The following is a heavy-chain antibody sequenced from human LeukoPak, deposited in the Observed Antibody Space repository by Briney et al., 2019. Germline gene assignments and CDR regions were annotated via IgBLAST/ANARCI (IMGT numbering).Heavy chain of an antibody. J-gene: IGHJ4*02. CDR2: IYYSGST. Sequence: SESLSLTCTVSGGSISSYYWSWIRQPPGKGLEWIGYIYYSGSTNYNPSLKSRVTISVDTSKNQFSLKLSSVTAADTAVYYCARVGIGAGTDYWGQGTLVTVSS. CDR1: GGSISSYY. D-gene: IGHD6-19*01. V-gene: IGHV4-59*01. CDR3: ARVGIGAGTDY.